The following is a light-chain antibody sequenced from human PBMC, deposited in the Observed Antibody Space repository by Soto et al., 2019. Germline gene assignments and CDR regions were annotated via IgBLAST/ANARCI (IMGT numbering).Light chain of an antibody. Sequence: EIVLTQSPGTLSLSPGERAILSCRASQGVSSSYLAWYQQKPGQPPRLLIYGAPSRATGIPDKFSGSGSGTDFTLTITRLEPEDFALYYCQHYRTSFGGGTKVEIK. CDR2: GAP. J-gene: IGKJ4*01. CDR1: QGVSSSY. V-gene: IGKV3-20*01. CDR3: QHYRTS.